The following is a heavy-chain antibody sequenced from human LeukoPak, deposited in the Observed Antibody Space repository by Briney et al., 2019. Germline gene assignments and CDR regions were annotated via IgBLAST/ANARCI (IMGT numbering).Heavy chain of an antibody. CDR2: ISGDGGST. Sequence: GGSLRLSCASSGFTFDDYAMHWVRQAPGKGLKWVSLISGDGGSTYYADSVKGRFTISRDNSKNSLYLQMNSLRTEDTALYYCAKDRDGGYYDSSGYPDYWGHGTLVTVSS. D-gene: IGHD3-22*01. CDR3: AKDRDGGYYDSSGYPDY. J-gene: IGHJ4*01. V-gene: IGHV3-43*02. CDR1: GFTFDDYA.